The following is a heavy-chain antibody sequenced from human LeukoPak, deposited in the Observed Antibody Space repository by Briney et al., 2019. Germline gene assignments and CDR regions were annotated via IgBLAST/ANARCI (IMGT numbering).Heavy chain of an antibody. CDR2: ISSSGSTI. V-gene: IGHV3-48*03. D-gene: IGHD3-10*01. J-gene: IGHJ4*02. CDR1: GFTFSSYE. CDR3: ARLNYYYGSGAFDY. Sequence: HPGGSLRLSCAASGFTFSSYEMNWVRQAPGKGLEWVSYISSSGSTIYYADSVKGRFTISRDNAKNPLYLQMNSLRAEDTAVYYCARLNYYYGSGAFDYWGQGTLVTVSS.